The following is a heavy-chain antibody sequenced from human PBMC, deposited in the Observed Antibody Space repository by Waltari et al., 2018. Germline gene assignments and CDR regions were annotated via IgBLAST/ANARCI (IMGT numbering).Heavy chain of an antibody. CDR2: IIPILGIA. J-gene: IGHJ6*02. V-gene: IGHV1-69*08. CDR3: ARDKYYDILTGYYIYYYGMDV. CDR1: GGTFSSYT. Sequence: QVQLVQSGAEVKKPGSSVKVSCKASGGTFSSYTISWVRQVPGQGLEWMGRIIPILGIANYAQKFQGRVTITADKSTSTAYMELSSLRSEDTAVYYCARDKYYDILTGYYIYYYGMDVWGQGTTVTVSS. D-gene: IGHD3-9*01.